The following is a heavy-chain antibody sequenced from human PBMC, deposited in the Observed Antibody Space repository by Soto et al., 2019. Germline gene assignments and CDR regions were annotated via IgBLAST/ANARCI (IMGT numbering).Heavy chain of an antibody. J-gene: IGHJ4*02. Sequence: GGSLRLSCAASGFTFSSYAMHWVRHAPGKGLEWVAVISYDGRNKYYADSVKGRFTISRDNSKNTLYLQMNSLRAEDTAVYYCARARGITGTTLPDYWGQGTLVTVSS. CDR1: GFTFSSYA. V-gene: IGHV3-30-3*01. CDR3: ARARGITGTTLPDY. D-gene: IGHD1-7*01. CDR2: ISYDGRNK.